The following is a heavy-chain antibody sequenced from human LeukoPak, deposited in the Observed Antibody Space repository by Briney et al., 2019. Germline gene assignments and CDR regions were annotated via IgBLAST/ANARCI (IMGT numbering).Heavy chain of an antibody. CDR1: AFTFTNYA. CDR3: AYLGLSSDWNDVPGPQIDY. D-gene: IGHD1-1*01. V-gene: IGHV3-23*01. J-gene: IGHJ4*02. Sequence: GGSLRLSCTASAFTFTNYAMNWVRQAPGKGLGWVSTISGSGTVPYYADSVKGRFTISRDDSTVYLQMNSLRAEDTAFYYCAYLGLSSDWNDVPGPQIDYWGQGALVTVSS. CDR2: ISGSGTVP.